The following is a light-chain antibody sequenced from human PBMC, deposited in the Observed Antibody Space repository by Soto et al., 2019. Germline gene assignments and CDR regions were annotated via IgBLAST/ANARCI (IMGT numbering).Light chain of an antibody. V-gene: IGKV3-20*01. J-gene: IGKJ4*01. Sequence: EIVLTQSPGTLSLSPGERATLSCSASKSVSSSYLAWDQQKPGQAPRLLIYGASSRATGITDRFSGSGSVTYFNLTISRLAPEDFALYSCEQYGSSPAFGGWAKVESK. CDR2: GAS. CDR1: KSVSSSY. CDR3: EQYGSSPA.